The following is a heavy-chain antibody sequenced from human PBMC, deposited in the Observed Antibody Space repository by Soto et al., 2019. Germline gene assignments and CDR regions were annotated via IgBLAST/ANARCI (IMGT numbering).Heavy chain of an antibody. CDR2: IYHSGST. Sequence: QVQLQESGPGLVKPSQTLSLSCTVSGDSISRGGYYWNWIRQHPREGLEWIGYIYHSGSTNYNPSLKSRVTISVDTSKNQLSLELTNVTAADTAVYYCVRDGAGAYVLGWFGPWGQGILVTVSS. V-gene: IGHV4-31*03. D-gene: IGHD2-21*01. CDR1: GDSISRGGYY. CDR3: VRDGAGAYVLGWFGP. J-gene: IGHJ5*02.